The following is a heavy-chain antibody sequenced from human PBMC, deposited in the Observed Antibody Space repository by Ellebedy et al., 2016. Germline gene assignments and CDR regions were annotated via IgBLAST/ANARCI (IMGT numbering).Heavy chain of an antibody. CDR1: GFSVTNAW. CDR3: ATDPHFYYILDV. CDR2: IKGETSGETI. Sequence: GESLKISCAVSGFSVTNAWVNWVRQTPGKGLEWVGRIKGETSGETIEHAAPVKGRFSISKDDSKNTVYLHMHSLEAEDTGVYYCATDPHFYYILDVWGQGTTVTVSS. J-gene: IGHJ6*02. V-gene: IGHV3-15*07.